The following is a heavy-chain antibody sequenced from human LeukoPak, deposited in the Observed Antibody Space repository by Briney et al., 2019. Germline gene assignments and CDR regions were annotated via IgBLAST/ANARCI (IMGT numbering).Heavy chain of an antibody. CDR1: GGSISSYY. CDR2: IYYSCST. J-gene: IGHJ2*01. CDR3: ARVYYSNSYDYWYFDL. V-gene: IGHV4-59*01. D-gene: IGHD6-13*01. Sequence: SETLSLTCTVSGGSISSYYWSWIRQPPGKGLEWIGYIYYSCSTNYNPSLKSRVTISVDTSKNQFSLKLSSVTAADTAVYYCARVYYSNSYDYWYFDLWGRGTLVTVSS.